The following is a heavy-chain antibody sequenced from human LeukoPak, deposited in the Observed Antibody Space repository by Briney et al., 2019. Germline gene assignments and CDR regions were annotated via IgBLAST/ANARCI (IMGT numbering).Heavy chain of an antibody. CDR1: GGSISSYY. V-gene: IGHV4-59*01. CDR3: AREMARGDYSFDY. CDR2: IYYSGST. J-gene: IGHJ4*02. D-gene: IGHD4-17*01. Sequence: SETLSLTCTVSGGSISSYYWSWIRQPPGKGLEWIGYIYYSGSTNYNPSLKSRVTISVDTSKNQFSLKLSSVTAADTAVYYCAREMARGDYSFDYWGQGTLVTVSS.